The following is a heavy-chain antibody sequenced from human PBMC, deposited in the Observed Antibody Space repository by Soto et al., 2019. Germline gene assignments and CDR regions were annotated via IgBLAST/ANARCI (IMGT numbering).Heavy chain of an antibody. CDR2: IWYDGSNK. J-gene: IGHJ6*02. D-gene: IGHD5-12*01. Sequence: PGGSLRLSCASSGFTFISYGMHWVRQATGKGLEWVAVIWYDGSNKWYADSVKGRFTISRDNSKNTLHLQMNSLRAEDTAVYSCARDRGYSGYDPPRYYYGMDVWAQGTRATVSS. CDR3: ARDRGYSGYDPPRYYYGMDV. V-gene: IGHV3-33*01. CDR1: GFTFISYG.